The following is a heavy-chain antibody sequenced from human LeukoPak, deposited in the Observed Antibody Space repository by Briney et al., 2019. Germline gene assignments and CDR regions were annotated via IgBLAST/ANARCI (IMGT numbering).Heavy chain of an antibody. V-gene: IGHV3-9*03. Sequence: PGRSLRLSCAASGFTFDDYAMHWVRQAPEKGLEWVSGISWNSGSIGYADSVKGRFTISRDNAKNSLYLQMNSLRAEDMALYYCAKDSRRYCSSTSCYGSYFDYWGQGTLVTVSS. CDR3: AKDSRRYCSSTSCYGSYFDY. CDR2: ISWNSGSI. J-gene: IGHJ4*02. CDR1: GFTFDDYA. D-gene: IGHD2-2*01.